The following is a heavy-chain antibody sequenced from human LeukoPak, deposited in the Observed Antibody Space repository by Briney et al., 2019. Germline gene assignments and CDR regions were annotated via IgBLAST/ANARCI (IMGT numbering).Heavy chain of an antibody. CDR3: SRGLDSRKLGY. Sequence: PSETLSLTRTLSGASFNRDDQYWNWIRHTPGKGLEWIGSIHPSAMLHNNPSLETRFTMSRDTSKNQFSLNLNSVTAGDTAVYLCSRGLDSRKLGYWGQGILVTVSS. J-gene: IGHJ4*02. D-gene: IGHD3-22*01. CDR1: GASFNRDDQY. CDR2: IHPSAML. V-gene: IGHV4-31*03.